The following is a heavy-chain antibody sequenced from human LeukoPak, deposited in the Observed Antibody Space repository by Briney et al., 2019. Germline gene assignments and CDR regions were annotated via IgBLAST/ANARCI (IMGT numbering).Heavy chain of an antibody. CDR2: ISAYNGNT. V-gene: IGHV1-18*01. CDR1: GYTFTSYG. CDR3: ARVFNYLYNWFDP. Sequence: ASVKVSCKASGYTFTSYGISWVRQAPGQGLEWMGWISAYNGNTNYAQKLQGRVTMTTDTSTGPAYMELRSLRSDDTAVYYCARVFNYLYNWFDPWVQGTLVTVSS. D-gene: IGHD2/OR15-2a*01. J-gene: IGHJ5*02.